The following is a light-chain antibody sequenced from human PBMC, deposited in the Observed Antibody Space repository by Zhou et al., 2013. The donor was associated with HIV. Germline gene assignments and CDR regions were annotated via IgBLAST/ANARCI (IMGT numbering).Light chain of an antibody. CDR2: GAS. CDR1: QSVSTY. V-gene: IGKV3-20*01. Sequence: EIVLTQSPGTLSLSPGERATLSCRASQSVSTYLAWNQQKPGQAPRLLIYGASSRATGIPDRFSGSGSGTDFTLTISRLEPEDFAVYSCQQYASSPRTFGQGTKVEIK. J-gene: IGKJ1*01. CDR3: QQYASSPRT.